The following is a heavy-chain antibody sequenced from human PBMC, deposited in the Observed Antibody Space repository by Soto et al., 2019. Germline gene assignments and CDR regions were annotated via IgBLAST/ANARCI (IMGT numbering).Heavy chain of an antibody. Sequence: QVQLVQSGAEVKKPGASVKVSCKASGYTFTTYGISWMRQAPGQGLEWMGWISGYNGNRNYAQNLQGRVTVTTDTSTSTAYMELRNRRSEDTAVYYCAREVEARGGEYDYWGQGTLVIVSS. CDR3: AREVEARGGEYDY. D-gene: IGHD3-16*01. CDR1: GYTFTTYG. J-gene: IGHJ4*02. CDR2: ISGYNGNR. V-gene: IGHV1-18*01.